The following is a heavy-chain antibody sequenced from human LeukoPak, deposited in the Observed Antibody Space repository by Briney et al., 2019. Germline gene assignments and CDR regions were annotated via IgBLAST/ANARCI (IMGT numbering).Heavy chain of an antibody. V-gene: IGHV4-39*01. Sequence: KPSETLSLTCAVSGGSISNSGYYWAWIRQPPGKGLEYIGNIHYSDSALYIPSLQSRATILVDTSKNQFSLKLSSVTAADTAVYYCARRVTGGDWYFDLWGRGTLVTVSS. CDR3: ARRVTGGDWYFDL. J-gene: IGHJ2*01. D-gene: IGHD7-27*01. CDR1: GGSISNSGYY. CDR2: IHYSDSA.